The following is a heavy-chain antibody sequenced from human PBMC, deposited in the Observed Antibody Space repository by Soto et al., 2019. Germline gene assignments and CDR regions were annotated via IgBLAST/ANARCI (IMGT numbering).Heavy chain of an antibody. D-gene: IGHD6-19*01. CDR1: GGSMSPNY. Sequence: PSETLSLTCTVSGGSMSPNYWSWFRQPPGRGLEWVGYIYYAGSTSYNPSLKSRVTISLETSKSQFSLRLSSVTAADTAVYYCARAPIAVAVYFDYWGQGTLVTVSS. J-gene: IGHJ4*02. CDR3: ARAPIAVAVYFDY. V-gene: IGHV4-59*08. CDR2: IYYAGST.